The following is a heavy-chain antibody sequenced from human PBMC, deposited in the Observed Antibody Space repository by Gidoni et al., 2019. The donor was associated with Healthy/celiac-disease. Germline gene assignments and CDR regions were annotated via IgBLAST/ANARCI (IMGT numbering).Heavy chain of an antibody. CDR1: GYTFPGYY. D-gene: IGHD2-2*02. Sequence: QVQLVQSGAEVKKPAASVMVSCKASGYTFPGYYMPCVRPAPGQGLEWMGWIHPNSGGTNYAQKFQGRVTMTRDTCISTAYMELSRLRSDDTAVYYCARDTSVDCSSTSCYTTDLYYYYGMDVWGQGTTVTVSS. V-gene: IGHV1-2*02. CDR3: ARDTSVDCSSTSCYTTDLYYYYGMDV. J-gene: IGHJ6*02. CDR2: IHPNSGGT.